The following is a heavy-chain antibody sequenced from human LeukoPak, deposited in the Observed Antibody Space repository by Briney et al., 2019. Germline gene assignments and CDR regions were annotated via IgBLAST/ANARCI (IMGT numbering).Heavy chain of an antibody. V-gene: IGHV3-30*03. CDR3: AREGTWGNWYFDV. CDR1: GFTFTSHG. J-gene: IGHJ2*01. D-gene: IGHD1-14*01. CDR2: ISRDGQTK. Sequence: PGKSLRLSCAASGFTFTSHGMHWVRQAPGKGLEWMVVISRDGQTKYYADSVKGRFIISRDNPQKTVYLEMNSLRDADTAVYYCAREGTWGNWYFDVWGRGTLVTVSS.